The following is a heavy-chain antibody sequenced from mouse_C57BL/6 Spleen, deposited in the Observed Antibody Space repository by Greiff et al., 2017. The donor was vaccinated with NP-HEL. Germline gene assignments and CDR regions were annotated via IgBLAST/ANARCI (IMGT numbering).Heavy chain of an antibody. CDR1: GYSFTDYN. Sequence: EVQLQESGPELVKPGASVKISCKASGYSFTDYNMNWVKQSHGKSLEWIGVLNPNYGTTSSNQTFKGKATLTVDQSSSTAYMQLNSLTSEDSSVYYCARRGRGYAMDYWGQGTSVTVSS. CDR2: LNPNYGTT. J-gene: IGHJ4*01. V-gene: IGHV1-39*01. CDR3: ARRGRGYAMDY. D-gene: IGHD3-3*01.